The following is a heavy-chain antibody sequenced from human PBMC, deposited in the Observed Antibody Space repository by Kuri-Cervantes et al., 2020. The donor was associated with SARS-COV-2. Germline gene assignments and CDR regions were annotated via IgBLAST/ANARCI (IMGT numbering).Heavy chain of an antibody. Sequence: ASVKVSCKASGYTFTGYYMHWVRQAPGQGLEWMGWINPNSGGTNYAQKFQGRVTMTTDTSTSTAYMELRSLRSDDTAVYYCARVFLVVPAAMGFWFDPWGQGTLVTVSS. CDR1: GYTFTGYY. V-gene: IGHV1-2*02. CDR3: ARVFLVVPAAMGFWFDP. D-gene: IGHD2-2*01. J-gene: IGHJ5*02. CDR2: INPNSGGT.